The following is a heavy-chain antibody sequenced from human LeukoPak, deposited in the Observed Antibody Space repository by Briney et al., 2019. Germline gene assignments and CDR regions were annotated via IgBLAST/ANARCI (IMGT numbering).Heavy chain of an antibody. CDR1: GYTFTNYG. J-gene: IGHJ4*02. V-gene: IGHV1-18*01. D-gene: IGHD6-13*01. Sequence: GASVKVSCKASGYTFTNYGISWVRQAPGQGLEWMGWVSAYTGNTNYAQNFQGRVTMTTDTSTSTAYMELRSLRSDDTAVYYCARGVAAAEYYFDYWGQGTLVTVSS. CDR2: VSAYTGNT. CDR3: ARGVAAAEYYFDY.